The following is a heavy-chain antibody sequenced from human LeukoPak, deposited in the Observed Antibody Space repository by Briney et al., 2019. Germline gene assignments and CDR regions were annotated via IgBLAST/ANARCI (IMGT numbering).Heavy chain of an antibody. CDR3: ARYVVSGSGKYYFDY. D-gene: IGHD3-10*01. CDR1: GGSISNNY. Sequence: SETLSLTCTVSGGSISNNYWNWIRLPPGKGLEWIGYIYYTGSTHYNPSLKSRVTISLDTSKNQFSLKLSSVTAADTAVYNCARYVVSGSGKYYFDYWGQGTLVTVSS. CDR2: IYYTGST. J-gene: IGHJ4*02. V-gene: IGHV4-59*08.